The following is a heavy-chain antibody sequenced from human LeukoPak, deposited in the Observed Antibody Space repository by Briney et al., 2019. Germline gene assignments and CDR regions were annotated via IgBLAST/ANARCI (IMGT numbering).Heavy chain of an antibody. CDR3: ARGDVLRYFDWLLFGLDY. CDR2: INSDGSST. J-gene: IGHJ4*02. D-gene: IGHD3-9*01. Sequence: GRSLRLSCAASGFTFSSYWMHWVRQAPGKGLVWVSRINSDGSSTSYADSVKGRFTISRDNAKNTLYLQMNSLRAEDTAVYYCARGDVLRYFDWLLFGLDYWGQGTLVTVSS. V-gene: IGHV3-74*01. CDR1: GFTFSSYW.